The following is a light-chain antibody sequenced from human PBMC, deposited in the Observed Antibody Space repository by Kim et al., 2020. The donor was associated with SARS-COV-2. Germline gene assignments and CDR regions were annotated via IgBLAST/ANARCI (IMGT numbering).Light chain of an antibody. CDR3: QQYNQWPLT. J-gene: IGKJ4*01. Sequence: SVSPGERVTLSCRASESVSKNLAWYQQKPGQGPRLLIYGASTRATGIAARFSGSGSGTEFTLTITSLQSEDFAVYVCQQYNQWPLTFGGGTKLEI. V-gene: IGKV3-15*01. CDR1: ESVSKN. CDR2: GAS.